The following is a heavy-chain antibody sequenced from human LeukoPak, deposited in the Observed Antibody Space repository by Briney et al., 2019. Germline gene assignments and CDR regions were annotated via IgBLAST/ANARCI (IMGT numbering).Heavy chain of an antibody. CDR1: GFTFTNYG. CDR3: AKAPLGRCSGAICYYFDY. D-gene: IGHD2-15*01. CDR2: ISGSGGST. J-gene: IGHJ4*02. V-gene: IGHV3-23*01. Sequence: GGSLRLSCAASGFTFTNYGMSWVRQAPGKGLEWVSAISGSGGSTYYADSVKGRFTISRDNSKNTLYLQMNSLRAEDAAVYYCAKAPLGRCSGAICYYFDYWGQGTLVTVSS.